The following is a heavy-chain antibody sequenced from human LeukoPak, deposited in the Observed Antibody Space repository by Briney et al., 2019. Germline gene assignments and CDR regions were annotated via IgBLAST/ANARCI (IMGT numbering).Heavy chain of an antibody. CDR1: GFTLSSYG. Sequence: GGSLILSCAVSGFTLSSYGIGSVRQARGRGLEWDSYISSGSSIINYADCVKDRFTIYSDNGKKELYLHVNSLRAEDTAMYYCARGKSSCCSGGCYFGPWGQRPPVTISS. J-gene: IGHJ5*02. V-gene: IGHV3-48*04. D-gene: IGHD2-21*02. CDR3: ARGKSSCCSGGCYFGP. CDR2: ISSGSSII.